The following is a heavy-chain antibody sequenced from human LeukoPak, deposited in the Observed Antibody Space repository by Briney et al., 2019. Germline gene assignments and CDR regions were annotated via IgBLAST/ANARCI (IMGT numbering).Heavy chain of an antibody. V-gene: IGHV3-21*01. CDR1: GFTFSSYS. CDR3: ARWWGGNDY. CDR2: ISSSSSHI. J-gene: IGHJ4*02. D-gene: IGHD2-15*01. Sequence: GGSLRLSCAASGFTFSSYSMNWVRQAPGKGLEWVSSISSSSSHIYYADSVKGRFTISRDNAKNSLYLQMNSLRAEDTAVYYCARWWGGNDYWGQGTLVTVSS.